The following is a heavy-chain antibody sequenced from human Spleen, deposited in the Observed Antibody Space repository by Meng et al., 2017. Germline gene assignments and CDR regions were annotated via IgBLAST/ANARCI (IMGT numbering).Heavy chain of an antibody. CDR3: VRDEDISAAGYLFGDY. CDR2: INPYSDDT. J-gene: IGHJ4*02. CDR1: GYTFTGYY. Sequence: ASVKVSCKASGYTFTGYYIHWVRQAPGQGLEWMGRINPYSDDTHYAQNFHDRVTMTSDTSISTAYMELSRLRSDDTAVYYCVRDEDISAAGYLFGDYWGQGTLVTVSS. D-gene: IGHD6-13*01. V-gene: IGHV1-2*06.